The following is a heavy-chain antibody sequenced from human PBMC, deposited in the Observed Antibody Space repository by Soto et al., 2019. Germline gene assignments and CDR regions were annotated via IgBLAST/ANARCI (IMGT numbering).Heavy chain of an antibody. J-gene: IGHJ4*02. V-gene: IGHV1-24*01. CDR3: ATLIVYYDSSGSTGPDY. CDR2: FDPEDGET. CDR1: GYILTELS. D-gene: IGHD3-22*01. Sequence: ASVKVSCKVSGYILTELSLHWVRQAPGKGLEWMGGFDPEDGETIYAQKFQGRVTMTEDTSTDTAYMELSSLRSEDTAVYYCATLIVYYDSSGSTGPDYWGQGTLVTVSS.